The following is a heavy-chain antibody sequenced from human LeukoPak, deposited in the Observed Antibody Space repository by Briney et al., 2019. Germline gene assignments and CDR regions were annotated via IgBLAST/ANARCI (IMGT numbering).Heavy chain of an antibody. D-gene: IGHD3-22*01. V-gene: IGHV4-34*01. Sequence: SETLSLTCAVYGGSFSGYYWSWIRQPPGKGLEWIGSIYYSGSTYYNPSLKSRVTISVDTSKNQFSLKLSSVTAADTAVYYCARLIAPKRYYDSSGYQYYFDYWGQGTLVTVSS. CDR1: GGSFSGYY. J-gene: IGHJ4*02. CDR2: IYYSGST. CDR3: ARLIAPKRYYDSSGYQYYFDY.